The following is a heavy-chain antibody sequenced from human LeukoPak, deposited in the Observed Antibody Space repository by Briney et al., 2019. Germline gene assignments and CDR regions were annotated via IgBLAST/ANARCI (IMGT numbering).Heavy chain of an antibody. CDR3: AREFISSFFHYYYMDV. J-gene: IGHJ6*03. V-gene: IGHV3-30-3*01. Sequence: GGSLRLSCAASGFIFNNYWMSWVRQAPGKGLEWVAVISYDGSNKYYADSVKGRFTISRDNSKNTLYLQMNSLRAEDTAVYYCAREFISSFFHYYYMDVWGKGTTVTVSS. CDR2: ISYDGSNK. CDR1: GFIFNNYW. D-gene: IGHD6-13*01.